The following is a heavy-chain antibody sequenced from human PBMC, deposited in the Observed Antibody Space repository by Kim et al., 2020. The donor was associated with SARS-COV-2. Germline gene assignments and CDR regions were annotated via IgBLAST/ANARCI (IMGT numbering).Heavy chain of an antibody. V-gene: IGHV3-23*01. CDR2: ISGSGGST. J-gene: IGHJ4*02. CDR3: AKGRGRPYDSLRNVDY. Sequence: GGSLRLSCAASGFTFSSYAMSWVRQAPGKGLEWVSAISGSGGSTYYADSVKGRFTISRDNSKNTLYLQMNSLRAEDTAVYYCAKGRGRPYDSLRNVDYWGQGTLVTVSS. CDR1: GFTFSSYA. D-gene: IGHD3-22*01.